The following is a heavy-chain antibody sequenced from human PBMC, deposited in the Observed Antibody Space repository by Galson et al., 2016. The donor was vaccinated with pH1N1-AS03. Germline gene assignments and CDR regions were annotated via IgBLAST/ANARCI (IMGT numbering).Heavy chain of an antibody. Sequence: SLRLSCAASGFTFSNYGMYWFRQAPGKGLEWVSTISYDGTKKNYGDSVKGRVSISRDNSKFTVFLEMNSLRAEDTAVYFCAKDMRGGFSMGYFDYWGQGTLVTVSS. V-gene: IGHV3-30*18. CDR1: GFTFSNYG. D-gene: IGHD2-15*01. CDR2: ISYDGTKK. J-gene: IGHJ4*02. CDR3: AKDMRGGFSMGYFDY.